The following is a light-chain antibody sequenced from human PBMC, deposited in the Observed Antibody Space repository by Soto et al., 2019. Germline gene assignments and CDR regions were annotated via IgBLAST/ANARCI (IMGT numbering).Light chain of an antibody. J-gene: IGLJ1*01. Sequence: QSVLTQPRSASGSPGQSVTISCTGTSSDVGAYDYVSWYQQHPGKAPKLMIYEINKRPSGVPDRFSGSKSGNTASLTVYGLQAEDEADYYCSSFAGSNNFPYVFGTGTKVTVL. CDR1: SSDVGAYDY. CDR3: SSFAGSNNFPYV. CDR2: EIN. V-gene: IGLV2-8*01.